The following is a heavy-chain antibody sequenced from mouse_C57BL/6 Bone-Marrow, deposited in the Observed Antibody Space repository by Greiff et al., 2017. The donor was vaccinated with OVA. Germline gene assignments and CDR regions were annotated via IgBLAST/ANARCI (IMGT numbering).Heavy chain of an antibody. D-gene: IGHD2-3*01. CDR3: ARDDDGYYVGAMDY. CDR1: GYSITSGYY. CDR2: ISYDGSN. J-gene: IGHJ4*01. Sequence: VQLKQSGPGLVKPSQSLSLTCSVTGYSITSGYYWNWIRQFPGNKLEWMGYISYDGSNNYNPSLKNRISITRDTSKNQFFLKLNSVTTEDTATYYCARDDDGYYVGAMDYWGQGTSVTVSS. V-gene: IGHV3-6*01.